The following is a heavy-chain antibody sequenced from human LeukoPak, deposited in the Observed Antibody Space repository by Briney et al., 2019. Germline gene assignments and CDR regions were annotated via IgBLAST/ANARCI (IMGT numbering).Heavy chain of an antibody. Sequence: GGSLRLSCAASGFTFSSYSMNWVRQAPGKGLEWVSSISSSSSYIYYADSVKGRFTISRDNAKNSLYLQMNSLRAEDTAVFYCARGATVTQNYWGQGTLVTVSS. J-gene: IGHJ4*02. CDR3: ARGATVTQNY. CDR2: ISSSSSYI. V-gene: IGHV3-21*01. D-gene: IGHD4-17*01. CDR1: GFTFSSYS.